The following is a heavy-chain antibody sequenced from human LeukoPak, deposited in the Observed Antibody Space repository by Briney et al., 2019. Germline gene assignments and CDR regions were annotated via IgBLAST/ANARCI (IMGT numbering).Heavy chain of an antibody. V-gene: IGHV3-23*01. Sequence: GGSLRLSCAASGFTFSSYAMSWVRQAPGKGLEWISAISGSGGSTYYADSVKGRFTISRDNSKNTLYLQMNSLRAEDTAVYYCAKAGWYDYYYGMDVWGQGTTVTVSS. CDR2: ISGSGGST. D-gene: IGHD6-19*01. CDR1: GFTFSSYA. CDR3: AKAGWYDYYYGMDV. J-gene: IGHJ6*02.